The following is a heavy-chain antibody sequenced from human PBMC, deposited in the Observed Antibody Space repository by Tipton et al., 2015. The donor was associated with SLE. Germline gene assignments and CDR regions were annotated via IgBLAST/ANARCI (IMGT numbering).Heavy chain of an antibody. CDR2: LFAGGST. J-gene: IGHJ4*02. Sequence: TLSLTCSVSGVSISTSSYYWGWIRQSPGQGLAWVGSLFAGGSTSFPPSLKSRASISADASKNHFSLKLNSVAAADTAVYSCARHERYGAGSQKTRLLDYWGQGSLVTVSS. CDR3: ARHERYGAGSQKTRLLDY. V-gene: IGHV4-39*01. D-gene: IGHD3-10*01. CDR1: GVSISTSSYY.